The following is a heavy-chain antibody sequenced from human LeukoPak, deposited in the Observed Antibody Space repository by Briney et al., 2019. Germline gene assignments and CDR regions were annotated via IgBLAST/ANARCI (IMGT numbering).Heavy chain of an antibody. Sequence: SENLSLTWAVYGVTFSGYYWGWLRQPPGKGLEWSGEINLGGSTNYNPSLKRRVPISVATSKNQFSLTLSSVTATDTAVDYCARGRGRAVAGTDEVGYWGQGTLVTVSS. D-gene: IGHD6-19*01. CDR2: INLGGST. V-gene: IGHV4-34*01. J-gene: IGHJ4*02. CDR1: GVTFSGYY. CDR3: ARGRGRAVAGTDEVGY.